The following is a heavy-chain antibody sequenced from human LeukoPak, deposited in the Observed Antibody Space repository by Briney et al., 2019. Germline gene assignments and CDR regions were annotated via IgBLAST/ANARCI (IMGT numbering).Heavy chain of an antibody. CDR2: INPNSGGT. J-gene: IGHJ4*02. CDR1: GYTFTGYY. Sequence: ASVKVSCKASGYTFTGYYMHWVRQAPGQGLEWMGWINPNSGGTNYAQKFQGRVTMTRDTSTSTVYMELSSLRSEDTAVYYCARDLRGQVVTGTSRVAFGYWGQGTLVTVSS. V-gene: IGHV1-2*02. D-gene: IGHD2-21*02. CDR3: ARDLRGQVVTGTSRVAFGY.